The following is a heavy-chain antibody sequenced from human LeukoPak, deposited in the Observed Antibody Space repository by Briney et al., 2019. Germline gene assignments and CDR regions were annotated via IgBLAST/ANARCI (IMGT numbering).Heavy chain of an antibody. D-gene: IGHD3-10*01. V-gene: IGHV1-24*01. J-gene: IGHJ5*02. CDR3: ATGFRGGSGSYYNVPFFSWFDP. CDR2: FDPEDGET. Sequence: ASVKVSCKVSGYTLTELSMHWVRQAPGKGLEWMGGFDPEDGETIYAQKFQGRVTMTEDTSTDTAYMELSSLRSEDTAVYYCATGFRGGSGSYYNVPFFSWFDPWGQGTLVTVSS. CDR1: GYTLTELS.